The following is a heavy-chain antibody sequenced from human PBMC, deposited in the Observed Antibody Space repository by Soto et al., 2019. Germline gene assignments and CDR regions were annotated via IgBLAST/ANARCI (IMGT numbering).Heavy chain of an antibody. Sequence: XGSLRLSCAAAGVTLGNYWMHWVRQAPGKGLVWVSRINDYGTTINYAESVEGRFIISRDDAKSEVYLQMNNLRAEDSAVYYCARGGLEPFDYWGQGALVTVSS. J-gene: IGHJ4*02. V-gene: IGHV3-74*01. CDR3: ARGGLEPFDY. CDR2: INDYGTTI. D-gene: IGHD1-1*01. CDR1: GVTLGNYW.